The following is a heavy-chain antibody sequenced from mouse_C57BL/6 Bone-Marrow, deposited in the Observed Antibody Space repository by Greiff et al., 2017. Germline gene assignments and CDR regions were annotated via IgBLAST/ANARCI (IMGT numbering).Heavy chain of an antibody. V-gene: IGHV14-2*01. J-gene: IGHJ2*01. CDR1: GFNIKDYY. CDR2: IDPEDGDT. Sequence: EVQLQQSGAELVKPGASVKLSCTASGFNIKDYYMHWVKQRTEQGLEWIGRIDPEDGDTTYAPKFQGKATITADTSSNTAYLQLSSLTSEDTAVDYCAFYPFDYWGQGTTLTVSS. CDR3: AFYPFDY.